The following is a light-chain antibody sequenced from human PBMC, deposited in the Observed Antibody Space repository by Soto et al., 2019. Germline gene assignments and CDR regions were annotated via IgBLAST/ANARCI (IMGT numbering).Light chain of an antibody. CDR1: QTVISSY. CDR3: QQYGSSPLT. J-gene: IGKJ4*01. V-gene: IGKV3-20*01. Sequence: EIVLTQSPGTLSLSPGERATLSCRASQTVISSYLAWYQQKPGQAPRLLISGASSRATGVPDRFSGSVSGTDFTLTINRVEHEDFAVYFCQQYGSSPLTFVGGTKVEIK. CDR2: GAS.